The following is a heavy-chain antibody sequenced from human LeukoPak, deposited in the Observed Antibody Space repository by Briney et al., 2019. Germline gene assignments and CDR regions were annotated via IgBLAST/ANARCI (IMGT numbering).Heavy chain of an antibody. D-gene: IGHD5-18*01. CDR2: IYPGDSDT. J-gene: IGHJ4*02. Sequence: GESLKISCKGSGYSFTSYWIGWVRQMPGKGLEWMGIIYPGDSDTRYSPSFQGQVTISADKSISTAYLQWGSLKASDTAMYYCAKSYSYGYDYFDYWAREPWSPSPQ. CDR1: GYSFTSYW. V-gene: IGHV5-51*01. CDR3: AKSYSYGYDYFDY.